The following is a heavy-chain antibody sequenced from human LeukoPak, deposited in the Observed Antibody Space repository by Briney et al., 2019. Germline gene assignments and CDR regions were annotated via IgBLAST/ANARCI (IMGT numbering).Heavy chain of an antibody. CDR2: IYSGGST. D-gene: IGHD6-19*01. CDR3: ARNSLAVAALDI. J-gene: IGHJ3*02. CDR1: GLTVSSNY. V-gene: IGHV3-53*01. Sequence: GGSLRLSCAASGLTVSSNYMSWVRQAPGKGLEWVSVIYSGGSTYYADSVKGRFTISRDNSKNTLYLQMNSLRAEDTAVYYCARNSLAVAALDIWGQGTMVTVSS.